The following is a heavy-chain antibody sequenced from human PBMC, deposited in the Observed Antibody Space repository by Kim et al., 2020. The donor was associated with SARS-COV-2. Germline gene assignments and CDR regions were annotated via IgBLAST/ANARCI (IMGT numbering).Heavy chain of an antibody. Sequence: SVKGRFTISRDNSKNTLYLQMNSLRAEDTAVYYCAKDVGYDFWSGAVDYWGQGTLVTVSS. J-gene: IGHJ4*02. D-gene: IGHD3-3*01. CDR3: AKDVGYDFWSGAVDY. V-gene: IGHV3-23*01.